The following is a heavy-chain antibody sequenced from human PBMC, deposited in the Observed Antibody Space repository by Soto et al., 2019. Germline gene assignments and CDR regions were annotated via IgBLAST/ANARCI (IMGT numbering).Heavy chain of an antibody. J-gene: IGHJ3*01. CDR2: ISIRGDYR. CDR3: ANHGGFDF. CDR1: GFTFSSSG. Sequence: EGQLLQSGGGLVQPGESLRLSCAASGFTFSSSGMSWVRQAPGKGLEWVSSISIRGDYRYYADCVKGRFTISRDNSKNTLYLQMSSLTAEDTALYYCANHGGFDFWGQGTMVAVSS. V-gene: IGHV3-23*01. D-gene: IGHD4-17*01.